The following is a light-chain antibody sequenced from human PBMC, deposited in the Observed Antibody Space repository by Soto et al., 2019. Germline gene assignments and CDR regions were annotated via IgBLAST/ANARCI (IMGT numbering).Light chain of an antibody. J-gene: IGLJ1*01. CDR2: EGT. V-gene: IGLV2-23*01. CDR1: SSDVGSYNL. Sequence: QSALTQPASVSASPGQSITIPCTGTSSDVGSYNLVSWFQQHPGKVPKLLIYEGTKRPSGLSDRFSGSKSGNTAYLAISGLQADDEANSYCDSYAGENLYVFGTGTKLTVL. CDR3: DSYAGENLYV.